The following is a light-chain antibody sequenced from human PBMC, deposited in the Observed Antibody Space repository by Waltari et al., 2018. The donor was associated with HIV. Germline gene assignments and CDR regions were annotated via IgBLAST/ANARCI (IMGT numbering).Light chain of an antibody. CDR2: YDS. V-gene: IGLV3-21*04. Sequence: SYVLTQPPSVSVAPGRTARITCGGNNIGSKSVHWYQQRPGQAPVMVIYYDSDRPSGIPERVSGSNSENSATLTIRKVEAGDEADYYCQVWDTTGDQYVVFGGGTKLAVV. CDR1: NIGSKS. CDR3: QVWDTTGDQYVV. J-gene: IGLJ2*01.